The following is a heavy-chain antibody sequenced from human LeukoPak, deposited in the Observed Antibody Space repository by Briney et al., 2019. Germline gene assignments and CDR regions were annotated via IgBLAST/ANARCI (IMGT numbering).Heavy chain of an antibody. CDR2: IRYDGSNK. J-gene: IGHJ4*02. Sequence: GGSLRLSCAASGFTFSSYGMHWVRQARGKGLGWVAFIRYDGSNKYYADSVKGRFTISRDNSKNTLYLQMNSLRAEDTAVYYCAKERDTAMVTIDYWGQGTLVTVSS. V-gene: IGHV3-30*02. D-gene: IGHD5-18*01. CDR3: AKERDTAMVTIDY. CDR1: GFTFSSYG.